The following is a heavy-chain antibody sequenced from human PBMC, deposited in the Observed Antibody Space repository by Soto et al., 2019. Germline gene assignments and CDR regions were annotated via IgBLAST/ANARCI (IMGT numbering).Heavy chain of an antibody. V-gene: IGHV3-13*05. J-gene: IGHJ6*02. CDR2: ISAAGDP. D-gene: IGHD1-1*01. CDR3: ARTGRDFYGLDV. Sequence: EVQLVESGGGLVQPGGSLRLSCEASGFTFRNYDMHWVRQGTGKGLEWVSGISAAGDPDYADSVEGRFTISRENAQNSFFLQMNSLRVGDTAVYYCARTGRDFYGLDVCGQGTTVIVSS. CDR1: GFTFRNYD.